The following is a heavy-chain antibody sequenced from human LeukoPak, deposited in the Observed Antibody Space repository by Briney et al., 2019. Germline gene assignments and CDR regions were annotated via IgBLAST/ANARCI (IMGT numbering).Heavy chain of an antibody. J-gene: IGHJ6*03. CDR1: GGSIISHH. CDR2: IYYSGST. D-gene: IGHD3-3*01. CDR3: ARGSPYDFWSGFASYYYYYMDV. V-gene: IGHV4-59*11. Sequence: PSETLSLTCTVSGGSIISHHWSWIRQPPGKGLEGIGYIYYSGSTNYNPSLKSRVTISVDTSKNQFSLKLSSVTAADTAVYYCARGSPYDFWSGFASYYYYYMDVWGKGTTVTVSS.